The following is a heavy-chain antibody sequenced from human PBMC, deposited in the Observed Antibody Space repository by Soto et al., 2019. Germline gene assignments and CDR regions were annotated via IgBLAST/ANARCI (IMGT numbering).Heavy chain of an antibody. CDR2: IWYDGGTT. CDR1: GFTFSSYG. J-gene: IGHJ6*02. Sequence: GGSLRLSCAASGFTFSSYGMHWVRQAPGKGLEWVAVIWYDGGTTDYAAPVKGRFTISRDDSKNTLYLQMNSLKTEDTAVYYCTTGWAYYGPGSYYYYGMDVWGQGTTVTVSS. D-gene: IGHD3-16*01. V-gene: IGHV3-15*01. CDR3: TTGWAYYGPGSYYYYGMDV.